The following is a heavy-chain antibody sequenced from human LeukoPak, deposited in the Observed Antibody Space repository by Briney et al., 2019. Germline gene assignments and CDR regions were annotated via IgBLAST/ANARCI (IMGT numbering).Heavy chain of an antibody. CDR2: ISGSGGRT. Sequence: GGSLRLSCAASGFTFSSYAMTWARRARGEGLEWVSGISGSGGRTYYADSVKGRFTISRDNSKNTLYVQMNSLRAEDTAVYYCAKSDYYDSSGYYYGSDYWGQGTLVTVSS. CDR1: GFTFSSYA. J-gene: IGHJ4*02. D-gene: IGHD3-22*01. CDR3: AKSDYYDSSGYYYGSDY. V-gene: IGHV3-23*01.